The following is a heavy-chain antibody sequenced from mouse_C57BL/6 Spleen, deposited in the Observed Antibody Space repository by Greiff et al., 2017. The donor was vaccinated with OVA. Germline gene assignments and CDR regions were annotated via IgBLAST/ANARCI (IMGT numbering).Heavy chain of an antibody. D-gene: IGHD4-1*01. CDR3: ARLTGTNFDV. J-gene: IGHJ1*03. V-gene: IGHV5-6*01. Sequence: EVKLQESGGDLVKPGGSLKLSCAASGFTFSSYGMSWVRQTPDKRLEWVATISSGGSYTYYPDSVKGRFTISRDNAKNTLYLQMSRLNSEDTAMYYCARLTGTNFDVWGTGTTVTVSS. CDR1: GFTFSSYG. CDR2: ISSGGSYT.